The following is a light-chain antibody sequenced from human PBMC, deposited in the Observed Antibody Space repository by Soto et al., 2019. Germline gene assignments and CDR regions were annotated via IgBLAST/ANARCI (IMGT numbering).Light chain of an antibody. CDR3: QQRKSYPIT. CDR2: AAS. V-gene: IGKV1-9*01. CDR1: QDINTY. Sequence: DIQLTQSPSFLSASVGDRVTITCRASQDINTYLAWYQQKPGKAPTLLIFAASTLQNGVPSRFSGSGSGTEVKVTITSLQPKAVATYDCQQRKSYPITFGQGTRLEIK. J-gene: IGKJ5*01.